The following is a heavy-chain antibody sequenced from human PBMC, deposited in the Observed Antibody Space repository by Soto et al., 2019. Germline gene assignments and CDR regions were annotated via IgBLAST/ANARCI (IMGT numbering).Heavy chain of an antibody. D-gene: IGHD6-13*01. V-gene: IGHV4-39*01. CDR1: GGSISSSRSY. CDR3: ARQGAAPGIDLWFDP. Sequence: QLQLQESGPGLVKPSETLSLTCNVSGGSISSSRSYWAWFRQPPGKELEWIANIFYAGNTYPNTSLKSPVTVSVDTSKNQFLLKLDSVTAADTAVYYCARQGAAPGIDLWFDPWGQGTLVTVSS. CDR2: IFYAGNT. J-gene: IGHJ5*02.